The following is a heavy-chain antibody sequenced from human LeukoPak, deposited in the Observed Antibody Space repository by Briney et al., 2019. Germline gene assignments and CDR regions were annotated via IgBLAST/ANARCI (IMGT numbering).Heavy chain of an antibody. D-gene: IGHD2-2*02. Sequence: GGSLRLSCAASGFTSSSYWMSWVRQAPGKGLEWVANIKQDGSEKYYVDSVKGRFTISRDNAKNSLYLQMNSLRAEDTAVYYCARERGGPIVVVPAAIEEPRFDPWGQGTLVTVSS. V-gene: IGHV3-7*01. CDR3: ARERGGPIVVVPAAIEEPRFDP. CDR2: IKQDGSEK. J-gene: IGHJ5*02. CDR1: GFTSSSYW.